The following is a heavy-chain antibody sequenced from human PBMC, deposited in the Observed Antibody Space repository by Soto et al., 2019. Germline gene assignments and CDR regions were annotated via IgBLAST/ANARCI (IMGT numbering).Heavy chain of an antibody. CDR1: GFTFSSYA. D-gene: IGHD6-19*01. CDR2: ISYDGSNK. V-gene: IGHV3-30-3*01. J-gene: IGHJ5*02. Sequence: QVQLVESGGGVVQPGRSLRLSCAASGFTFSSYAMHWVRQAPGKGLEWVAVISYDGSNKYYADSVKGRFTISRDNSKNTLYLQMNSLRAEDTAVYYCARGGYGSRPSNWFDPWGQGTLVTVSS. CDR3: ARGGYGSRPSNWFDP.